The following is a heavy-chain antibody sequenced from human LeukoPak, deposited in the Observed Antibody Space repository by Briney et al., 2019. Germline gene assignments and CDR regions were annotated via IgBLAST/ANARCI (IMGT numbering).Heavy chain of an antibody. CDR1: GGSVSSYS. J-gene: IGHJ5*02. CDR3: AREIRAYYYDSSGYDPPNWFDP. V-gene: IGHV4-59*02. CDR2: IHNSGST. Sequence: SETLSLTGTVSGGSVSSYSWSWIRQPPGKGLDWIGYIHNSGSTNYNASLKSRVTISVDTSKNQFSLKLSSVTAADTAVYYCAREIRAYYYDSSGYDPPNWFDPWGQGTLVTVSS. D-gene: IGHD3-22*01.